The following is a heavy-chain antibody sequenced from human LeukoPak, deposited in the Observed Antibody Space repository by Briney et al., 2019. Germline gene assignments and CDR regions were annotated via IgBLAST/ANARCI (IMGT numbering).Heavy chain of an antibody. V-gene: IGHV1-46*01. CDR2: INPSGGST. J-gene: IGHJ4*02. CDR1: GYTFTSYY. D-gene: IGHD2-2*02. CDR3: ARAPYCSSTSCYRREGLFRY. Sequence: GASVKVSCKASGYTFTSYYMHWVRQAPGQGLEWMGIINPSGGSTSYAQKFQGRVTMTRDTSTSTVYMELSSLRSEDTAVYYCARAPYCSSTSCYRREGLFRYWGQGTLVTVSS.